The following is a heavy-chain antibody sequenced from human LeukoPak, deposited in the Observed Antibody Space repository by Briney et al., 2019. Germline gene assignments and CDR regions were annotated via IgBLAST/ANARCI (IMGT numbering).Heavy chain of an antibody. CDR2: INHSGST. CDR3: ARLGWFGGRSRPYYYAMDV. Sequence: SETLSLTCAVYGGSFSDYYWSWIRQPPGKGLEWIGEINHSGSTNYNPSLKRRVTISVDTSKNQFSLKLSSVTAADTAVYYCARLGWFGGRSRPYYYAMDVWGQGTTVTVSS. D-gene: IGHD3-10*01. CDR1: GGSFSDYY. J-gene: IGHJ6*02. V-gene: IGHV4-34*01.